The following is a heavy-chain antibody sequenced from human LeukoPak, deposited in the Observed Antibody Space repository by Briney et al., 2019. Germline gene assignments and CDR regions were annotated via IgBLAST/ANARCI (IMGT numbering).Heavy chain of an antibody. CDR2: IYTSGST. J-gene: IGHJ4*02. Sequence: PSQTLSHTCTVSGGSISSGSYYWSWLRQPAGTGLKWIGRIYTSGSTNYNPSLKSRVTISVDTSKNQFSLKLSSVTAADTAVYYCARETISYYYDSSGYYYDYWGQGTLVTVSS. CDR1: GGSISSGSYY. CDR3: ARETISYYYDSSGYYYDY. D-gene: IGHD3-22*01. V-gene: IGHV4-61*02.